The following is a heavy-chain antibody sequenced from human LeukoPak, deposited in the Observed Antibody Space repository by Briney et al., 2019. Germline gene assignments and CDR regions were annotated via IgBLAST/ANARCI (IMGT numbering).Heavy chain of an antibody. V-gene: IGHV3-7*01. CDR1: GFTFSSYW. CDR3: AREFGRAAAAPFCC. D-gene: IGHD6-13*01. Sequence: GGSLRLSCAASGFTFSSYWMSWIRQAPGKGLEWVANIKQDGSEKYYVDSVNGRFTISSDNAKNSLHMQMNSLRAEATAEYCCAREFGRAAAAPFCCWGQGTLVSVST. J-gene: IGHJ4*02. CDR2: IKQDGSEK.